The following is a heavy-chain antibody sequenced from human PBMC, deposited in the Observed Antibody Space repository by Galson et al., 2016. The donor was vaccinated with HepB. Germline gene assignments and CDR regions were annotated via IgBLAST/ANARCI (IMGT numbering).Heavy chain of an antibody. CDR1: SGSISSNNYY. J-gene: IGHJ4*02. V-gene: IGHV4-39*01. CDR2: MYYTGST. D-gene: IGHD4-17*01. CDR3: SRLRDYGNFDY. Sequence: ETLSLTCTVSSGSISSNNYYWGWIRQPPGKGLEWLGTMYYTGSTYYNASLKSRVTISVDTSKNQFSLRLSSVTAADTAVYYCSRLRDYGNFDYWGQGTLVTVSS.